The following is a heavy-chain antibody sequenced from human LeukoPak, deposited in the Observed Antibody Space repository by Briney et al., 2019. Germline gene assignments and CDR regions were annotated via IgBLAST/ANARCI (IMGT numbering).Heavy chain of an antibody. CDR2: IKSKTDGGTT. Sequence: PGGSLRLSCAASGFTFSNAWMSWVRQAPGNGLEWVGRIKSKTDGGTTDYAAPVKGRFTISRDDSKNTLYLQMNSLKTEDTAVYYCTTEYDFWSGYQDWGQGTLVTVSS. V-gene: IGHV3-15*01. CDR1: GFTFSNAW. J-gene: IGHJ4*02. CDR3: TTEYDFWSGYQD. D-gene: IGHD3-3*01.